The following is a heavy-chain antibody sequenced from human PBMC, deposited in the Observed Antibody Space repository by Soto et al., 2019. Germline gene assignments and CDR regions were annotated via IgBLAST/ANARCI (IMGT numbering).Heavy chain of an antibody. V-gene: IGHV1-46*01. CDR1: GYTYTSYY. CDR3: ARELGRDLDP. D-gene: IGHD1-26*01. CDR2: INPSGGST. Sequence: ASVKVSFKASGYTYTSYYMHWVRQAPGQGLEWMGIINPSGGSTSYAQKFQGRVTMTRDTSTSTVYMELSSLRSEDTAVYYCARELGRDLDPWGQGTLVTVSS. J-gene: IGHJ5*02.